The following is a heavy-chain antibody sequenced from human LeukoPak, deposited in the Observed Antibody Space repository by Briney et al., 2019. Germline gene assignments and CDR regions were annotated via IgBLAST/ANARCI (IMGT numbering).Heavy chain of an antibody. J-gene: IGHJ4*02. V-gene: IGHV4-61*01. CDR3: ARHTGSNYFDY. CDR1: GGSVSSGSYY. CDR2: IYYSGNT. D-gene: IGHD3-10*01. Sequence: SETLSLTCTVSGGSVSSGSYYWSWIRQPPGKALEWIGYIYYSGNTNYNPSLKSRVTISVDTSKNQFSLKLTSVIAADTAVFYCARHTGSNYFDYWGQGTLVTVSS.